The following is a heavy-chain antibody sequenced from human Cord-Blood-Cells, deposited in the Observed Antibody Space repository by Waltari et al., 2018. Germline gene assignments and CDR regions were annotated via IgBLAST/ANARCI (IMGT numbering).Heavy chain of an antibody. Sequence: EVQLVESGGGLVKPGGSLRLSCAASGFTFSSYSMNWVRQAPGKGLEWVSSISSSSSYIYYADSVKGRFTISRDNAKNSLYLQMNSLRAEDTAVYYCARDKGFGAYYYMDVWGKGTMVTVSS. CDR3: ARDKGFGAYYYMDV. CDR1: GFTFSSYS. J-gene: IGHJ6*03. D-gene: IGHD3-10*01. CDR2: ISSSSSYI. V-gene: IGHV3-21*01.